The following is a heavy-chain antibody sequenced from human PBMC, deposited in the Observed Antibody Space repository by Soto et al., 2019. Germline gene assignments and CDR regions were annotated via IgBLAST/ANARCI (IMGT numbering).Heavy chain of an antibody. CDR1: GGSIGSYY. D-gene: IGHD3-22*01. CDR3: AGASYYSSGYSLDP. J-gene: IGHJ5*02. Sequence: QVHLQESGPGLVRPSETLSLTCTVSGGSIGSYYWSWIRQPPGKGLEWSGYIYYSDSINNNPSLKSRVIISDDTSKNQFVLRLSYVTAADPAVYYGAGASYYSSGYSLDPWGQGILVTVSS. V-gene: IGHV4-59*01. CDR2: IYYSDSI.